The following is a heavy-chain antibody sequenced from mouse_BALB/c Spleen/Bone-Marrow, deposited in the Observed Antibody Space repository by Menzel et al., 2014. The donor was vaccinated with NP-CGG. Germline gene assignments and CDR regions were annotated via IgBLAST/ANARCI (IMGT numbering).Heavy chain of an antibody. J-gene: IGHJ2*01. V-gene: IGHV1-4*02. Sequence: QVQLQQSAAELARPGASVKMSCKASGYTFTSNTIQWVKQRPGQGLEWIGYINPTGGYTDYNQKFKDKTTLTADKSSSTAYMQLSSLTPEDSAVYYCAREATYYAYFDYWGQGTILTVSS. CDR3: AREATYYAYFDY. D-gene: IGHD1-1*01. CDR1: GYTFTSNT. CDR2: INPTGGYT.